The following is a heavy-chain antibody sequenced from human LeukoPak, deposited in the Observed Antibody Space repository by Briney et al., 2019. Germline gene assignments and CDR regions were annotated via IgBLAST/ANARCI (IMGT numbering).Heavy chain of an antibody. Sequence: GGSLRLSCAASGFTFSSYEMNWVRQAPGKGLEWVSYISSSGSTIYYADSVKGRFTISRDNAKNSLYLQMNSLRAEDTAVYYCARRRSSGWRDAFDIWGQGTMVTVSS. J-gene: IGHJ3*02. CDR3: ARRRSSGWRDAFDI. CDR2: ISSSGSTI. CDR1: GFTFSSYE. D-gene: IGHD6-19*01. V-gene: IGHV3-48*03.